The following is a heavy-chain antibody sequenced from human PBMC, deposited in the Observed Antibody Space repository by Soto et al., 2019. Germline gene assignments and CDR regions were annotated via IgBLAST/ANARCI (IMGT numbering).Heavy chain of an antibody. D-gene: IGHD5-12*01. V-gene: IGHV1-2*02. CDR2: INPHSGVT. J-gene: IGHJ4*02. Sequence: QVHLVQSGSEVKKPGASVKVSCKASGYTFTDHTLHWVRQAPGQGLEWMGWINPHSGVTVSAENFEGRVTLTRDTSINTAYVEMGWLRSDDTAMYYCALEMSTITYFHYWGQGTLLTVSS. CDR1: GYTFTDHT. CDR3: ALEMSTITYFHY.